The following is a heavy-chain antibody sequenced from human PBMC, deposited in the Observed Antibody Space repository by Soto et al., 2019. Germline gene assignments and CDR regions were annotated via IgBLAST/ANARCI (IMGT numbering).Heavy chain of an antibody. CDR1: GGSFSGYY. Sequence: QVQLQQWGAGLLKPSETLSLTCAVYGGSFSGYYWSWIRQPPGKGLEWIVEINHSGSTNYNPSLKSRVTVSVDTCKNQFSLKLSSVTAADTAVYYCARRGSNCSSTSCYLNAFDIWGQGTMVTVSS. CDR2: INHSGST. J-gene: IGHJ3*02. D-gene: IGHD2-2*01. CDR3: ARRGSNCSSTSCYLNAFDI. V-gene: IGHV4-34*01.